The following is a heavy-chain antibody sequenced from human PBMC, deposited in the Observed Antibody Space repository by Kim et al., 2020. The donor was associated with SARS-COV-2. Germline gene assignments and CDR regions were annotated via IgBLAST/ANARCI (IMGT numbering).Heavy chain of an antibody. CDR2: ISYDGSNK. Sequence: GGSLRLSCAASGFTFSSYAMHWVRQAPGKGLEWVAVISYDGSNKYYADSVKGRFTISRDNSKNTLYLQMNSLRAEDTAVYYCARMYSGSYFPWAVLHYYYGMDVWGQGTTVTVSS. J-gene: IGHJ6*02. CDR3: ARMYSGSYFPWAVLHYYYGMDV. V-gene: IGHV3-30*04. CDR1: GFTFSSYA. D-gene: IGHD1-26*01.